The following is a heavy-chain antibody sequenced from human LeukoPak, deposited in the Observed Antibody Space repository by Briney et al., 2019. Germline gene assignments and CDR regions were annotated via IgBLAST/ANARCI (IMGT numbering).Heavy chain of an antibody. V-gene: IGHV3-30*02. D-gene: IGHD1-26*01. CDR1: GFTFSSYG. CDR3: AKDSELLLPGAFDY. J-gene: IGHJ4*02. CDR2: IRYDGSNK. Sequence: QPGGSLRLSCAASGFTFSSYGMHWVRQAPGKGLEWVAFIRYDGSNKYYADSVKGRFTISRDNSKNTLYLQMNSLRAEDTAVYYCAKDSELLLPGAFDYWGQGTLVTVSS.